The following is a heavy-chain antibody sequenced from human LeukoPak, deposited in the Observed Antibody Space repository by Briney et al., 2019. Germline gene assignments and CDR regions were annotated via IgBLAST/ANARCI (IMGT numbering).Heavy chain of an antibody. CDR1: GYTFTSYY. CDR2: INPSGGST. D-gene: IGHD3-10*01. V-gene: IGHV1-46*01. Sequence: GASVKVSCKASGYTFTSYYMHWVRQAPGQGLEWMGIINPSGGSTSYAQKFQGRVTMTRDTSTSTVYMELSSLRSEDTAVYYCARVMVRGVIDNYFDYWGQGTLVTVSS. J-gene: IGHJ4*02. CDR3: ARVMVRGVIDNYFDY.